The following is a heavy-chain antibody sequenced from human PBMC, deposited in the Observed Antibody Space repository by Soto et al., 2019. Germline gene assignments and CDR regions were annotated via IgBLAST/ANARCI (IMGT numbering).Heavy chain of an antibody. Sequence: ASVKVSCKASGYSFTDYHIHWVRQAPGQGLEWLGRMNPKSGGTSTAQKFQGWVTMTRDRSMSTVYMELTRLRSDDTAVYFCARGHSTDCSNGVCSFFYNHEMDVWGQGTTVTVSS. CDR2: MNPKSGGT. J-gene: IGHJ6*02. CDR3: ARGHSTDCSNGVCSFFYNHEMDV. CDR1: GYSFTDYH. D-gene: IGHD2-8*01. V-gene: IGHV1-2*04.